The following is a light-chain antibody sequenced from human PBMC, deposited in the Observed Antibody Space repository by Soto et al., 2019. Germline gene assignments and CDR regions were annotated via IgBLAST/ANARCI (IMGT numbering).Light chain of an antibody. CDR3: KQSYSTLLT. V-gene: IGKV1-39*01. CDR1: QSISSY. J-gene: IGKJ4*01. Sequence: DIQMTQSPSSLSASVGDRVTITCRASQSISSYLNWYQQKPGKAPKLLIYAASSLQSGVPSRFSGSGSGTDFTLTISSLQPEDFAIYYCKQSYSTLLTFGGGTKVEIQ. CDR2: AAS.